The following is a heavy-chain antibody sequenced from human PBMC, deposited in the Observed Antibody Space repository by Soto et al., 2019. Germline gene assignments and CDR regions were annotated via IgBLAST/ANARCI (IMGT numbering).Heavy chain of an antibody. Sequence: PGESLKISCKGSGYSFTSYWIVWVRQMPGKGLEWMGIIYPGDSDTRYSPSFQGQVTISADKSISTAYLQWSSLKASDTAMYYCARSPYSSSWTKDYAFDIWGQGTMVTVSS. CDR2: IYPGDSDT. CDR3: ARSPYSSSWTKDYAFDI. J-gene: IGHJ3*02. D-gene: IGHD6-13*01. CDR1: GYSFTSYW. V-gene: IGHV5-51*01.